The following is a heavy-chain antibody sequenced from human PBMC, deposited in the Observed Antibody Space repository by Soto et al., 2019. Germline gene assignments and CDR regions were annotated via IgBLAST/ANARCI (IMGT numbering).Heavy chain of an antibody. D-gene: IGHD3-9*01. Sequence: GGSLRLSCAASGFNFGPFWMHWVRQAPGKGLVWVSLINGDASTILYADSVKGRFTISRDNARSTLFLQMNGLRAEDTAVYYCVRDRGYLDSFNIWGQGTTVTVSS. CDR3: VRDRGYLDSFNI. J-gene: IGHJ3*02. CDR2: INGDASTI. CDR1: GFNFGPFW. V-gene: IGHV3-74*01.